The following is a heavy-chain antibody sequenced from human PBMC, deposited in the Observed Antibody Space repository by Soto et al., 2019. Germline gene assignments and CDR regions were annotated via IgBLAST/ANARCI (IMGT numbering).Heavy chain of an antibody. CDR2: ISGSGGNT. Sequence: EVQLLESGGGLVQPGESLRLSCAASGYTFTSYAMNWVRQAPGKGLEWVSAISGSGGNTFYADSVKGRFTISRDNSKNTVYLQMNSLRAEDTAVYYCAKGSEFWSGRHFDYWGQGTLVTVSS. CDR3: AKGSEFWSGRHFDY. V-gene: IGHV3-23*01. D-gene: IGHD3-3*01. CDR1: GYTFTSYA. J-gene: IGHJ4*02.